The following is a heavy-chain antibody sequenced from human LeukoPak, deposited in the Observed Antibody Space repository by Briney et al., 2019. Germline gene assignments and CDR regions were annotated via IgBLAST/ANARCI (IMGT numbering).Heavy chain of an antibody. CDR2: ISYDGSNK. CDR1: GFTVSSNY. V-gene: IGHV3-30-3*01. CDR3: ARGSTIRGRRYDFWSGYPPAGGYMDV. J-gene: IGHJ6*03. Sequence: GGSLRLSCAASGFTVSSNYMSWVRQAPGKGLEWVAVISYDGSNKYYADSVKGRFTISRDNSKNTLYLQMNSLRAEDTAVYYCARGSTIRGRRYDFWSGYPPAGGYMDVWGKGTTVTVSS. D-gene: IGHD3-3*01.